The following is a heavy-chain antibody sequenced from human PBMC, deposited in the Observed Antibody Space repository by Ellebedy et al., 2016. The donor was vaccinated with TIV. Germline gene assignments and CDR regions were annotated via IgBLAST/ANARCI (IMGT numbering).Heavy chain of an antibody. Sequence: PGGSLRLSCAASGFTFSSYWMSWVRQAPGKGLEWVANIKQDGSEKYYVDSVKGRFTISRDNAKNSLYLQMNSLRAEDTALYYCAREGYNWNDSAFDIWGQGTMVTVSS. CDR1: GFTFSSYW. V-gene: IGHV3-7*03. CDR2: IKQDGSEK. J-gene: IGHJ3*02. D-gene: IGHD1-20*01. CDR3: AREGYNWNDSAFDI.